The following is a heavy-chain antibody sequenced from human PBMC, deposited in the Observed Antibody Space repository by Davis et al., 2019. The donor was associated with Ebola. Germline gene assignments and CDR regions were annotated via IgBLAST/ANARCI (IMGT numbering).Heavy chain of an antibody. D-gene: IGHD3-3*01. CDR1: GYTFTSYY. Sequence: AASVKVSCKASGYTFTSYYTHWVRQAPGQGLAWMGRIIPILGIANYAQKFQGRVTITADKSTSTAYMELSSLRSEDTAVYYCARAMYYDFWSGYDYWGQGTLVTVSS. CDR2: IIPILGIA. V-gene: IGHV1-69*04. CDR3: ARAMYYDFWSGYDY. J-gene: IGHJ4*02.